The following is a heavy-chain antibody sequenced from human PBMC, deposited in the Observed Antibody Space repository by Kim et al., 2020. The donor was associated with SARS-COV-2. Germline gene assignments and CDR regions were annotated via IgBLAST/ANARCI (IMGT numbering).Heavy chain of an antibody. CDR2: INQDGSQK. CDR3: VRSVDY. J-gene: IGHJ4*02. V-gene: IGHV3-7*01. CDR1: GFTFSSSW. Sequence: GGSLRLSCAASGFTFSSSWMNWARRAPGKGQEWVANINQDGSQKIYVDSVKGRFTISRDNAQNSLYLQMNSLRAEDTAVYYCVRSVDYWGQGTLVTVSS.